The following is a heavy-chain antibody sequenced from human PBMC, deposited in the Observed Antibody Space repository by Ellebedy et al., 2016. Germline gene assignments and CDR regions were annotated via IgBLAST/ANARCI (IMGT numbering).Heavy chain of an antibody. J-gene: IGHJ5*02. V-gene: IGHV4-39*07. CDR3: ARDVVPEYSSSWYYNWFDP. D-gene: IGHD6-13*01. CDR1: GGSISSSSYY. CDR2: IYYSGST. Sequence: GSLRLSCTVSGGSISSSSYYWGWIRQPPGKGLEWIGSIYYSGSTYYNPSLKSRVTISVDTSKNQFSLKLSSVTAADTAVYYCARDVVPEYSSSWYYNWFDPWGQGTLVTVSS.